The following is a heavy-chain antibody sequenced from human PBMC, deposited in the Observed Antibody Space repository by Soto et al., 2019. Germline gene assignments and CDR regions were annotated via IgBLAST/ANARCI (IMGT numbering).Heavy chain of an antibody. D-gene: IGHD5-12*01. J-gene: IGHJ6*04. V-gene: IGHV1-3*01. Sequence: ASVKVSCKASGYTFTSYAMHWVRQAPGQRLEWMGWINAGNGNKKYSQKFQGRVTITRDTSASTAYMELSSLRSEDTAVYYCARTLRRVDPRSLMDVWGKGTTVTVSS. CDR3: ARTLRRVDPRSLMDV. CDR2: INAGNGNK. CDR1: GYTFTSYA.